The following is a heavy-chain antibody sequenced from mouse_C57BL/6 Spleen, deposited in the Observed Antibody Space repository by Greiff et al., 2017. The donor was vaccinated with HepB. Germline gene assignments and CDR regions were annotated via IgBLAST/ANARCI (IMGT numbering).Heavy chain of an antibody. J-gene: IGHJ1*03. CDR3: AITEGAYGSSYVKWYFDV. Sequence: QVQLQQPGAELVKPGASVKVSCKASGYTFTSYWMHWVKQRPGQGLEWIGRIHPSDSDTNYNQKFKGKATLTVDKSSSTAYMQLSSLTSEDSAVYYCAITEGAYGSSYVKWYFDVWGTGTTVTVSS. CDR2: IHPSDSDT. V-gene: IGHV1-74*01. CDR1: GYTFTSYW. D-gene: IGHD1-1*01.